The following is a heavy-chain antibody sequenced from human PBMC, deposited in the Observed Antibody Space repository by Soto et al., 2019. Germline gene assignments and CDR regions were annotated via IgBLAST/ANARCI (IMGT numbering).Heavy chain of an antibody. Sequence: AETLSLTCTVSGGSISSRRYYWGWIRQPPGKGLEWIGSIYYSGSTHYNPSLKSRVTISVDTSKNQFSLKLSSVTAADTAVYYCAVNGGYSYGLPVDYWGQGTLVTVSS. D-gene: IGHD5-18*01. CDR1: GGSISSRRYY. J-gene: IGHJ4*02. CDR3: AVNGGYSYGLPVDY. V-gene: IGHV4-39*01. CDR2: IYYSGST.